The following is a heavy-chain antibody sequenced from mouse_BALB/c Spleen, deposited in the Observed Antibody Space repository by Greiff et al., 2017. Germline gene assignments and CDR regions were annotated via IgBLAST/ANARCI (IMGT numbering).Heavy chain of an antibody. CDR2: INPYNDGT. J-gene: IGHJ3*01. Sequence: EVQRVESGPELVKPGASVKMSCKASGYTFTSYVMHWVKQKPGQGLEWIGYINPYNDGTKYNEKFKGKATLTSDKSSSTAYMQLSSLTSEDSAVYYCARSGDGYWFAYWGQGTLVTVSA. D-gene: IGHD2-3*01. V-gene: IGHV1-14*01. CDR3: ARSGDGYWFAY. CDR1: GYTFTSYV.